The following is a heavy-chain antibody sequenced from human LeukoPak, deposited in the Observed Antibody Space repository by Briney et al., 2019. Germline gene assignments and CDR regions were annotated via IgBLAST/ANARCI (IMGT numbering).Heavy chain of an antibody. Sequence: SETLSLTCAVYGGSFSGYYWTWIRQPPGKGLEWIGEINHSGSTNYNPSLKSRVSISVDTSKNQFSLKVSFVTAADAAVYYCARGVYNYGSDCYFDLWGRGTLVTVSS. V-gene: IGHV4-34*01. CDR2: INHSGST. D-gene: IGHD5-18*01. CDR3: ARGVYNYGSDCYFDL. CDR1: GGSFSGYY. J-gene: IGHJ2*01.